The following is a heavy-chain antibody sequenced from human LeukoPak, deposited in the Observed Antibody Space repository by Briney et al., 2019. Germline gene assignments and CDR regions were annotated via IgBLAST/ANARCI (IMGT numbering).Heavy chain of an antibody. Sequence: SETLSLTCAVYGESFSGYYWSWIRQPPGKGLEWIGEINHRGSTNYNPSLKSRVTISVDTSKNQFSLKLSSVTAADTAVYYCARIVGGSYYYYGMDVWGQGTTVTVSS. CDR2: INHRGST. V-gene: IGHV4-34*01. CDR1: GESFSGYY. CDR3: ARIVGGSYYYYGMDV. J-gene: IGHJ6*02. D-gene: IGHD1-26*01.